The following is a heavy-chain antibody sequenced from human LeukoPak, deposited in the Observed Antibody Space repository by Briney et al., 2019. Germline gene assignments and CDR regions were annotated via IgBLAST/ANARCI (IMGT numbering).Heavy chain of an antibody. J-gene: IGHJ4*02. Sequence: ASVKVSCKASGYSFIGYGISWVRQAPVQGLEWMGWISAYNSNTNYAQNLQGRVTMTTDTSTSTVYLDLRSLRSDDTAVYYCARAAGGGYFDFWGQGTLVTVSS. V-gene: IGHV1-18*01. D-gene: IGHD6-13*01. CDR3: ARAAGGGYFDF. CDR1: GYSFIGYG. CDR2: ISAYNSNT.